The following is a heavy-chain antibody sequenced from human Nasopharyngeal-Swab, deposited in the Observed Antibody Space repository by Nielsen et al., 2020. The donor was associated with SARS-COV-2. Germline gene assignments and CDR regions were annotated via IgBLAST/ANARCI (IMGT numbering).Heavy chain of an antibody. D-gene: IGHD3-22*01. V-gene: IGHV3-9*01. J-gene: IGHJ1*01. CDR1: GFTFDDYA. CDR3: AKDFYYDSSGPPSVQH. CDR2: ISWNSGSI. Sequence: GGSLRLSCAASGFTFDDYAMHWVRQAPGKGLEWVSGISWNSGSIGYADSVKGRLTISRDNAKNSLYLQMNSLRAEDTALYYCAKDFYYDSSGPPSVQHWGQGTLVTVSS.